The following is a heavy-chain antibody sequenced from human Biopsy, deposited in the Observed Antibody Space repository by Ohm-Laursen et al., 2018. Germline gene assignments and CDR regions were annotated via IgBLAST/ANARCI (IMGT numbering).Heavy chain of an antibody. Sequence: CAASGVTLSGYAMSWVRQAPGKGLEWVSSISASDDSKYYGDSVKGRFTISRDSSTNTLYLQMNGLRADDTAVYYCATGPVQMVYANLRGEFASWGQGALVTVSS. CDR3: ATGPVQMVYANLRGEFAS. D-gene: IGHD2-8*01. CDR2: ISASDDSK. J-gene: IGHJ5*02. CDR1: GVTLSGYA. V-gene: IGHV3-23*01.